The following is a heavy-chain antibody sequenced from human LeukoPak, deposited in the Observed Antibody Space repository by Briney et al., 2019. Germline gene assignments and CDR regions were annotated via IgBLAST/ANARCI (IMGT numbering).Heavy chain of an antibody. Sequence: SETLSLTCAVYGGSFSGYYWSWIRQPPGKGLEWIGEINHSGSTNYNPSLKSRVTISVDTSKNQFSLKLSSVTAADTAVYYCAREPQPQRWLQLEAFDIWGQGTMVTVSS. CDR3: AREPQPQRWLQLEAFDI. CDR1: GGSFSGYY. J-gene: IGHJ3*02. CDR2: INHSGST. V-gene: IGHV4-34*01. D-gene: IGHD5-12*01.